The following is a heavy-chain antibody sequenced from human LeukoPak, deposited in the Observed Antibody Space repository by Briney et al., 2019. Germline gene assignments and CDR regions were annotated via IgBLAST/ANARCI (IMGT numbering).Heavy chain of an antibody. J-gene: IGHJ6*03. CDR1: GFTFSSYW. V-gene: IGHV3-74*01. D-gene: IGHD3-10*01. CDR2: INSDGSST. CDR3: AKDGGVRGPDYYYYMDV. Sequence: GGSLRLSCAASGFTFSSYWMHWVRQAPGKGLVWVSRINSDGSSTSYADSVKGRFTISRDNAKNTLYLQMYSLRSEDTAVYYCAKDGGVRGPDYYYYMDVWGKGTTVTISS.